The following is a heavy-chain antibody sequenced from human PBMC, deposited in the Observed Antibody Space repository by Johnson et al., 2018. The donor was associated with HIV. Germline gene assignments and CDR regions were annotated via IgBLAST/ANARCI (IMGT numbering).Heavy chain of an antibody. Sequence: EVQLVESGGGLVQPGRSLRLCCAASGFTFDDYAMKWVRQAPGKGLEWVSGISWNCGNIDYADSVKGIFTISRDNSKNTLYLQMGSLRTEDMTVYYCARGAGYFDWLSADEGFAFDIWGQGTVVIVSS. CDR1: GFTFDDYA. CDR3: ARGAGYFDWLSADEGFAFDI. J-gene: IGHJ3*02. D-gene: IGHD3-9*01. V-gene: IGHV3-9*03. CDR2: ISWNCGNI.